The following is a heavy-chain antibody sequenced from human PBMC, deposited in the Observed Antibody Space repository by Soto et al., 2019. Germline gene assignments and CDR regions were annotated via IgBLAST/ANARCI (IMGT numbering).Heavy chain of an antibody. J-gene: IGHJ5*02. CDR2: VYYSGST. CDR1: GVSISSYY. D-gene: IGHD3-3*01. CDR3: ARGGAPISIFGVVMSWSDP. Sequence: PSETLSLTCSVSGVSISSYYWSWIRQPPGKGLEWIGYVYYSGSTNYNPSLKSRVTISVDTSKNQFSLKLSSLTAADTAVYYCARGGAPISIFGVVMSWSDPWGEGTLVTVP. V-gene: IGHV4-59*01.